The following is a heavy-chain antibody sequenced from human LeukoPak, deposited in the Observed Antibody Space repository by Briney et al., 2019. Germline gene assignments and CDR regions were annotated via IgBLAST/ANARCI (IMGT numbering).Heavy chain of an antibody. D-gene: IGHD3-3*01. CDR3: ARIYPANDFWSGYYAFDI. J-gene: IGHJ3*02. V-gene: IGHV1-18*01. Sequence: ASVKVSCKASGYTFTSYGISWVRQAPGQGLEWMGWISAHNGNTNYAQKLQGRVTMTTDTSTSTAYMELRSLRSDDTAVYYCARIYPANDFWSGYYAFDIWGQGTMVTVSS. CDR1: GYTFTSYG. CDR2: ISAHNGNT.